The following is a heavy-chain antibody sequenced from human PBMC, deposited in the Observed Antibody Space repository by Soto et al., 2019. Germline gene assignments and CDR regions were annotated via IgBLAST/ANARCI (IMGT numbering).Heavy chain of an antibody. CDR3: ARGPPTVTTLGPPALSAVYYYYMDV. J-gene: IGHJ6*03. CDR2: INAGNGNT. V-gene: IGHV1-3*01. CDR1: GYTFTSYA. Sequence: ASVKVSCKASGYTFTSYAMHWVRQAPGQRLEWMGWINAGNGNTKYSQKFQGRVTITRDTSASTAYMELGSLRSEDTAVYYCARGPPTVTTLGPPALSAVYYYYMDVWGKGTTVTVSS. D-gene: IGHD4-4*01.